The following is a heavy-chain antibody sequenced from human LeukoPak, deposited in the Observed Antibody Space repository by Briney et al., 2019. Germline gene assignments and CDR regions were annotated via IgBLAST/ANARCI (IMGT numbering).Heavy chain of an antibody. V-gene: IGHV5-51*01. Sequence: GESLKISCKGSEYRFSGYWIGWVRQMPGKGLEWMGIIYPGDSDTRYSPSFQGQIAISVDKSISTAYLQWSSLRTSDTAMYYCARQDGDYQPLNFDYWGQGTLVTVSS. CDR2: IYPGDSDT. J-gene: IGHJ4*02. CDR1: EYRFSGYW. D-gene: IGHD4-17*01. CDR3: ARQDGDYQPLNFDY.